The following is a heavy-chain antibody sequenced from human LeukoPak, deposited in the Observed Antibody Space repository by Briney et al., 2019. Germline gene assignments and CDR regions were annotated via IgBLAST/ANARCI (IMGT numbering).Heavy chain of an antibody. D-gene: IGHD2-2*02. J-gene: IGHJ4*02. Sequence: PGGSLRLSCAASGFTFSSYGMHWVRQAPGKGLEWVAVISYDGSNKYYADSVKGRFTISRDNSKNTLYLQMNSLRAEDTAVCYCARYCSSTSCYTDYWGQGTLVTVSS. V-gene: IGHV3-30*03. CDR1: GFTFSSYG. CDR3: ARYCSSTSCYTDY. CDR2: ISYDGSNK.